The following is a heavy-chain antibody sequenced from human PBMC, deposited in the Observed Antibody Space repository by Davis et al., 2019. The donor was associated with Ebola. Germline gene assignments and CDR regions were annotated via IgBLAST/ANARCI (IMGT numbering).Heavy chain of an antibody. J-gene: IGHJ2*01. Sequence: GESLKISCATSGFTFTYSGIHWVRQAPGKGLEWVAVISFDGSDTYYADSVKGRFTISRDNSKTTVDLQMNSLRPEDTALYYCAKLRSHDYTDSSDDFYLDLWGRGTLVTVSS. D-gene: IGHD3-16*01. CDR1: GFTFTYSG. CDR3: AKLRSHDYTDSSDDFYLDL. V-gene: IGHV3-30*18. CDR2: ISFDGSDT.